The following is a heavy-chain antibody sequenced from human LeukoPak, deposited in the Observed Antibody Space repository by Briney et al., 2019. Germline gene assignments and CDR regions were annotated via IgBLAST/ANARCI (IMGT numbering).Heavy chain of an antibody. CDR2: ISPRGGTT. Sequence: SVKVSCKASGSTFSSYFIHWVRQAPGHGLEWMGIISPRGGTTSYAQEFQGRVTMTKDTSTITVYMELSSLRSEDTAVYYCGRVTLYDFDIWGQGTMVTVSS. V-gene: IGHV1-46*01. J-gene: IGHJ3*02. D-gene: IGHD4-23*01. CDR1: GSTFSSYF. CDR3: GRVTLYDFDI.